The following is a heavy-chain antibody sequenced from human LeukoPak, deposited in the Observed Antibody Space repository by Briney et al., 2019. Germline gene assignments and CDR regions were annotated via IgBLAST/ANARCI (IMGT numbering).Heavy chain of an antibody. CDR3: AKAGASGSGPIDS. J-gene: IGHJ4*02. Sequence: GGSLRLSCVASGFTFSNYWMSWVRQAPGKGLEWVANIKQDGSEKYYVDSVKGRFTISRDNSKNTLYLEMNRLRPEDTALYYCAKAGASGSGPIDSWGQGTPVIVSS. CDR1: GFTFSNYW. D-gene: IGHD3-10*01. CDR2: IKQDGSEK. V-gene: IGHV3-7*01.